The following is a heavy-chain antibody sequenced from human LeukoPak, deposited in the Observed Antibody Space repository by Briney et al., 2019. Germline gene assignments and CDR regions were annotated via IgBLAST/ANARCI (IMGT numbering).Heavy chain of an antibody. Sequence: SETLSLTCTVSGGSISSYYWSWIRQPPGKGLEWIGYIYYSGSTNYNPSLKSRVTISVDTSKNQFPLKLSSVTAADTAVYYCAVDYGDAFDIWGQGTMVTVSS. D-gene: IGHD4-17*01. V-gene: IGHV4-59*08. CDR3: AVDYGDAFDI. J-gene: IGHJ3*02. CDR2: IYYSGST. CDR1: GGSISSYY.